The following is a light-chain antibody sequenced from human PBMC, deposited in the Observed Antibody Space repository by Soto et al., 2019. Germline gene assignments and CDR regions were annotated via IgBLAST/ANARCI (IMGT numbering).Light chain of an antibody. V-gene: IGLV2-14*03. Sequence: QSALTQPAYVSGSPGQSITISCTGTSSDIGAYNYVSWYQQHPGKAPKLLIYDVSDRPSGISSRFSGSKSGSTASLTISGLQAEDEAEYHCTSYTTVSSVVFGGGTKLTVL. J-gene: IGLJ2*01. CDR3: TSYTTVSSVV. CDR2: DVS. CDR1: SSDIGAYNY.